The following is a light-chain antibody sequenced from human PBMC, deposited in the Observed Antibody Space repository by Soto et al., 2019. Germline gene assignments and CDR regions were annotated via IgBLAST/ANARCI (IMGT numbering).Light chain of an antibody. J-gene: IGKJ2*01. CDR3: QQYYTWPYT. V-gene: IGKV3-15*01. Sequence: EIVMSQSPATLSMSPGDRATLSCRASQSLTNSFAWYQQKPGQAPRLLIYDTSARATDIPARFSGSGSGTEFTLTISSLQPEDFAFYYCQQYYTWPYTFGQGTKLEIK. CDR2: DTS. CDR1: QSLTNS.